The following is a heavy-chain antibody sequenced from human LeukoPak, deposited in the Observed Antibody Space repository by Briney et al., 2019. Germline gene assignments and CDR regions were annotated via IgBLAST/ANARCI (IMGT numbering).Heavy chain of an antibody. CDR2: INPSGGST. CDR3: ARGRDVLVVVIPAAPFDP. D-gene: IGHD2-2*01. V-gene: IGHV1-46*01. J-gene: IGHJ5*02. CDR1: GYTFTSYF. Sequence: ATAKLSCKASGYTFTSYFMHWVRQAPGQGLEWMGIINPSGGSTSYAQKFQGRVTMTRDTSTSTVYMELSSLRSEDTAVYYCARGRDVLVVVIPAAPFDPWGQGTLVTVSS.